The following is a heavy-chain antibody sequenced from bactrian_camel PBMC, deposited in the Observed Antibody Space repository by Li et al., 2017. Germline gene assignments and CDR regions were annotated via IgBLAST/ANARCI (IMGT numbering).Heavy chain of an antibody. V-gene: IGHV3S40*01. J-gene: IGHJ7*01. CDR1: GLRASFYA. D-gene: IGHD2*01. Sequence: VQLVESGGDLVQPGGSLRLSCVASGLRASFYAMSWVRQAPGKGLEWVSVISGSGHATYYADSVKGRFTISRDNAKNTVYLQIDSLQSEDTALYHCATHDSGCLKYWVKGTQVTVS. CDR2: ISGSGHAT.